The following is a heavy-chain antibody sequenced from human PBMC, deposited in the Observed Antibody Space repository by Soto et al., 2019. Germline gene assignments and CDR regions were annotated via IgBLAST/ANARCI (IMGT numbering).Heavy chain of an antibody. CDR3: VRDDRWAFDF. CDR1: GFTFSNYA. D-gene: IGHD3-22*01. Sequence: EVHLVESGGGLVQPGGSLRVSCAASGFTFSNYAMNWVRKAPGKGLEWVSYISIGSGSIFYADSVKGRFTISRDDAKNSLYLQMNTLSDEDTAVYYCVRDDRWAFDFWGQGTMVTVSS. J-gene: IGHJ3*01. CDR2: ISIGSGSI. V-gene: IGHV3-48*02.